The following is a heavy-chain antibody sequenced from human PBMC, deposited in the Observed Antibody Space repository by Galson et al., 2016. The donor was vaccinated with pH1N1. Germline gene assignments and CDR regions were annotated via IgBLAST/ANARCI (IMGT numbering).Heavy chain of an antibody. CDR3: VRAVGRAEAH. CDR1: GFTLSSYW. J-gene: IGHJ4*02. Sequence: SLRLSCAASGFTLSSYWMSWVRQAPGKGLEWVANMNQDGNKKYYVDSVKSRFIISRDYSKNSLYLQMNSLRAEDTAIYYCVRAVGRAEAHWGQGTLVTVSS. CDR2: MNQDGNKK. D-gene: IGHD1-26*01. V-gene: IGHV3-7*01.